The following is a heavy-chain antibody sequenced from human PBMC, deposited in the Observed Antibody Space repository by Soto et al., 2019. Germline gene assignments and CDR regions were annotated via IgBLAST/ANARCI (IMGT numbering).Heavy chain of an antibody. D-gene: IGHD6-6*01. CDR3: AKDKMAARPRGYFDY. J-gene: IGHJ4*02. CDR2: ISGSGGST. CDR1: GFTFSSYA. V-gene: IGHV3-23*01. Sequence: EVQLLESGGGLVQPGGSLRLSCAASGFTFSSYAISWVRQAPGKGLEWVSAISGSGGSTYYADSVKGRFTISRDNSKNTLYPQMNSLRAEDTAVYYCAKDKMAARPRGYFDYWGQGTLVTVSS.